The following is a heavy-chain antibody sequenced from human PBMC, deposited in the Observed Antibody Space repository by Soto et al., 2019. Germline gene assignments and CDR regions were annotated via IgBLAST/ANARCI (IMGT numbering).Heavy chain of an antibody. CDR3: ARLEMATIYQGWLGP. CDR1: GYSFTSYW. D-gene: IGHD5-12*01. CDR2: IYPGDSDT. J-gene: IGHJ5*02. V-gene: IGHV5-51*01. Sequence: PGESLKISCKGSGYSFTSYWIGWVRQMPGKGLEWMGIIYPGDSDTRYSPSFQGQVTISADKSISTAYLQWSSLKASDTAMYYCARLEMATIYQGWLGPWGQGTLGTVSS.